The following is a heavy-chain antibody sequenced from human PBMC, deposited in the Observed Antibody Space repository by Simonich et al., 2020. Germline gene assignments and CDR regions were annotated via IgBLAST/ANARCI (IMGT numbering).Heavy chain of an antibody. V-gene: IGHV4-39*01. J-gene: IGHJ3*02. CDR3: ARHAGFAFDI. CDR2: IYYSGST. D-gene: IGHD6-13*01. Sequence: QLQLQESGPGLGKPSETLSLTCTVSGGSISSRSYYWGWIRQPPGKGLEWIGSIYYSGSTSYNPSLKSRVTISVDTSKNQFSLKLSSVTAADTAVYYCARHAGFAFDIWGQGTMVTVSS. CDR1: GGSISSRSYY.